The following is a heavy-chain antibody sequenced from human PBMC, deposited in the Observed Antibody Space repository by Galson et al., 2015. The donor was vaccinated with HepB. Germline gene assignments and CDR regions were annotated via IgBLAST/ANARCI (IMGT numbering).Heavy chain of an antibody. J-gene: IGHJ3*01. D-gene: IGHD3-16*01. V-gene: IGHV5-51*03. Sequence: QSGAEVKKPGESLKISCKGSGYSFTNYWIAWVRQMPGKGLEWMGIIYPRNSDTGKFQGQVTISADKSINTAYLQWSSLKASDTAIYYCARLAGDDSFDVWGQGTMVTVSS. CDR3: ARLAGDDSFDV. CDR2: IYPRNSDT. CDR1: GYSFTNYW.